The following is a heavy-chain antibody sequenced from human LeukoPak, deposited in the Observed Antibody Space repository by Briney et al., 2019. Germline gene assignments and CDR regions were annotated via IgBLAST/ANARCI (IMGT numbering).Heavy chain of an antibody. CDR3: TRRPNSYWYFDL. J-gene: IGHJ2*01. CDR1: GFTFRDSA. V-gene: IGHV3-73*01. Sequence: PGGSLKLSCAASGFTFRDSAMHWVRQASGKGLEWVARVRSKVNNYATAYDASVKGRFTVSRDDSRNTAYLEMNSLKTEDTAVYYCTRRPNSYWYFDLWGRGTLVTVSS. CDR2: VRSKVNNYAT.